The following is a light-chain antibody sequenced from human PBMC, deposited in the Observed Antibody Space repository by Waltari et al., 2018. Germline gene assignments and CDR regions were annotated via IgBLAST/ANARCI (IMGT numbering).Light chain of an antibody. CDR1: QSVTRY. Sequence: EIVLTQSPATLSLSPGERATLSCRASQSVTRYLAWYQHEPGQAPRLLFYDASIRVTGIPSRFSGSGSGTDFTLTITSLEPEDFAVYYCQQRSDWRGLTFGGGTKVEIK. J-gene: IGKJ4*01. CDR3: QQRSDWRGLT. CDR2: DAS. V-gene: IGKV3-11*01.